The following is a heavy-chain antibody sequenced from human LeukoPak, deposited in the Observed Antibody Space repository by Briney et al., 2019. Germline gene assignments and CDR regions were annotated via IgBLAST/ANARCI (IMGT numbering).Heavy chain of an antibody. D-gene: IGHD4-17*01. CDR1: GFTFSSYG. CDR3: ARDLAVNAFDY. Sequence: GGSLRLSCAASGFTFSSYGMNWVRQAPGKGLEWVSSISSSSSYIYYADSVKGRFTISRDNAKNSLYLQMNSLRAEDTAVYYCARDLAVNAFDYWGQGTLVTVSS. CDR2: ISSSSSYI. J-gene: IGHJ4*02. V-gene: IGHV3-21*01.